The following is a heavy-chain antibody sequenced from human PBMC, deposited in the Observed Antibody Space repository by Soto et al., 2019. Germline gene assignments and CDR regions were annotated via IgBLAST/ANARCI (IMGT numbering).Heavy chain of an antibody. CDR2: IYATGTT. V-gene: IGHV4-4*07. D-gene: IGHD1-1*01. Sequence: SESLSLTCTVSGASISGFYWSWIRKSAGKGLEWIGHIYATGTTDYNPSLKSRVMMSVDTSKKQFSLNLRSVTAADTGVYYCVRDGTKTLRDWFDPWGQGISVTVSS. J-gene: IGHJ5*02. CDR3: VRDGTKTLRDWFDP. CDR1: GASISGFY.